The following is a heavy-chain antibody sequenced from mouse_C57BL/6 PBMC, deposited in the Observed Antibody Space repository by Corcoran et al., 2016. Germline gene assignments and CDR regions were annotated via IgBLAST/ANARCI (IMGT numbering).Heavy chain of an antibody. CDR2: ISYDGSN. CDR3: ARDLYGYDD. J-gene: IGHJ2*01. D-gene: IGHD2-2*01. V-gene: IGHV3-6*01. Sequence: DVQLQESGPGLVKPSQSLSLTCSVTGYSITSGYYWNWIRQFPGNKLEWMGYISYDGSNNYNPSLKNRISITRDTSKNQFFLKLNSVTTEDTATYYCARDLYGYDDWGQGTTLTVSS. CDR1: GYSITSGYY.